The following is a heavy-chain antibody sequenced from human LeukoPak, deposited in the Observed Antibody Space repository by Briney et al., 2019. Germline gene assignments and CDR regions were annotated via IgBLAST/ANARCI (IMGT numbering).Heavy chain of an antibody. CDR1: GFTFSSYA. CDR3: TKGEYCSSTSCQPDY. CDR2: ISGSGGST. D-gene: IGHD2-2*01. Sequence: GGSLRLSCAASGFTFSSYAMSWVRQAPGKGLEWVSAISGSGGSTYYADSVKGRFTISRDNSKNTLYLQMNSLRAEDTAVYYCTKGEYCSSTSCQPDYWGQGTLVTVSS. V-gene: IGHV3-23*01. J-gene: IGHJ4*02.